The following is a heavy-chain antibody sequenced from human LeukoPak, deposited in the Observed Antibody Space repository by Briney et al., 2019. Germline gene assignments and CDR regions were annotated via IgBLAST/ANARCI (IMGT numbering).Heavy chain of an antibody. J-gene: IGHJ4*02. CDR3: ARLQYYYDSSGYYLYYFDY. V-gene: IGHV5-51*01. CDR2: IYPGDSDT. D-gene: IGHD3-22*01. CDR1: GYSFTSYW. Sequence: GESLKIYCKGSGYSFTSYWIGWVRQMPGKGLEWMGIIYPGDSDTRYSPSFQGQVTISADKSISTAYLQWSSLKASDTAMYYCARLQYYYDSSGYYLYYFDYWGQGTLVTVSS.